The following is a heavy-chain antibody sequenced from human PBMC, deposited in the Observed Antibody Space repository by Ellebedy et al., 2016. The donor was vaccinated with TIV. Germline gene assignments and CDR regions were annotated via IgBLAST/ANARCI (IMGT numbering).Heavy chain of an antibody. CDR2: ISSSATYT. J-gene: IGHJ6*02. D-gene: IGHD5-24*01. V-gene: IGHV3-21*01. CDR1: GFFFNSYA. CDR3: ARVGDDYNYDGMDV. Sequence: GESLKISCAASGFFFNSYAFNWVRRAPGKGLEWVSSISSSATYTYYADSVKGRFTISRDNAKNSLYLQMNSLRAEDTAVYYCARVGDDYNYDGMDVWGQGTTVTVSS.